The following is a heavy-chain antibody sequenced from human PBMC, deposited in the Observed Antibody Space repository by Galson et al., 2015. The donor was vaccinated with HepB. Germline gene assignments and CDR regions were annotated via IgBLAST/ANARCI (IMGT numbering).Heavy chain of an antibody. CDR1: GYTFTSYA. J-gene: IGHJ4*02. D-gene: IGHD7-27*01. Sequence: SVKVSCKASGYTFTSYAMHWVRQAPGQGLQWMGIINPGGGNTNYAQKFQGRVTMTRATSTSTVYMELSSLGSEDTALYFCVRDANWGPQDYFDYWGQGSLVTVSS. CDR3: VRDANWGPQDYFDY. V-gene: IGHV1-46*03. CDR2: INPGGGNT.